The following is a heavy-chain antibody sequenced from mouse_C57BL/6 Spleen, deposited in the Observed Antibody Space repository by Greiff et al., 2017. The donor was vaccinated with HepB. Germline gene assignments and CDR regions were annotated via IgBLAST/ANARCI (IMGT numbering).Heavy chain of an antibody. J-gene: IGHJ4*01. Sequence: EVKLMESGEGLVKPGGSLKLSCAASGFTFSSYAMSWVRQTPEKRLEWVAYISSGGDYIYYADTVKGRFTISRDNARNTLYLQMSSLKSEDTAMYYCTRDQESYYARDYWGQGTSVTVSS. CDR2: ISSGGDYI. D-gene: IGHD3-2*02. CDR1: GFTFSSYA. CDR3: TRDQESYYARDY. V-gene: IGHV5-9-1*02.